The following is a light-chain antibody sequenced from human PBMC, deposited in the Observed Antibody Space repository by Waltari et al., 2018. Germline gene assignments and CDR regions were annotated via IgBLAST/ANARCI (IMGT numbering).Light chain of an antibody. CDR1: SSNTGAGYD. J-gene: IGLJ2*01. CDR2: GNS. CDR3: QSYDSSLSGSL. V-gene: IGLV1-40*01. Sequence: QSVLTQPPSVSAAPRQRVTISCTGSSSNTGAGYDVPWYQQLPGTAPKLVIYGNSNRPSGVPDRFSGSKSGTSASLAITGLQAEDEADYYCQSYDSSLSGSLFGGGTKLTVL.